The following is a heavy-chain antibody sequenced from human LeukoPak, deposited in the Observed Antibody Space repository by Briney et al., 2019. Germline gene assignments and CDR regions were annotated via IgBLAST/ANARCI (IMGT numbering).Heavy chain of an antibody. Sequence: ASVKVSCKASGYTFTSYGISWVRQAPGQGLEWMGWISAYNGNTNYAQKLQGRVTMTTDTSTSTAHMELRSLRSDDTAVYYCARDEEFGYYDSSGYYLDYWGQGTLVTVSS. J-gene: IGHJ4*02. CDR1: GYTFTSYG. D-gene: IGHD3-22*01. V-gene: IGHV1-18*01. CDR3: ARDEEFGYYDSSGYYLDY. CDR2: ISAYNGNT.